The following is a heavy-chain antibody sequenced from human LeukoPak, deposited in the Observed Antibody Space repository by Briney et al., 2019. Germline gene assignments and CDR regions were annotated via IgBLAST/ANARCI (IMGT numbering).Heavy chain of an antibody. Sequence: SETLSLTCGVYDGSFIGDYWSWICQSPGMGLEWIGQVYRGGSANYNPSLRSRVTISIDTSKKQFSLKLNSVTATDTAVYYCARHGGFYFDSWGQGTLVTVSS. CDR1: DGSFIGDY. CDR3: ARHGGFYFDS. V-gene: IGHV4-34*01. CDR2: VYRGGSA. D-gene: IGHD3-16*01. J-gene: IGHJ4*02.